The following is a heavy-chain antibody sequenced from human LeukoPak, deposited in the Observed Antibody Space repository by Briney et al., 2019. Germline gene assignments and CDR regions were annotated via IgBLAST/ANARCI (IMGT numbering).Heavy chain of an antibody. V-gene: IGHV3-21*01. D-gene: IGHD2-15*01. CDR3: ASAYCSGGSCPDY. CDR1: GFTFSGYS. CDR2: ISSSSSYI. Sequence: KPGGSLRLSCTVSGFTFSGYSMNWVRQAPGKGLEWVSFISSSSSYIYYADSVKGRFTISRDNAKNSLYLQMNSLRAEDTAVYYCASAYCSGGSCPDYWGQGTLVTVSS. J-gene: IGHJ4*02.